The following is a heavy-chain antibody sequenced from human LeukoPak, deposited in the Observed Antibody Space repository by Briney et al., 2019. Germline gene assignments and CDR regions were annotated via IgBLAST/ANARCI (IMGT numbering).Heavy chain of an antibody. D-gene: IGHD3-3*01. CDR2: ISAYNGNT. CDR1: GYTFTSYG. Sequence: ASVKVSYKASGYTFTSYGISWVRQAPGQGLEWMGWISAYNGNTNYAQKLQGRVTMTTDTSTSTAYMELRSLRSDDTAVYYCARVADYDFWSGYYFPDYWGQGTLVTVSS. V-gene: IGHV1-18*01. CDR3: ARVADYDFWSGYYFPDY. J-gene: IGHJ4*02.